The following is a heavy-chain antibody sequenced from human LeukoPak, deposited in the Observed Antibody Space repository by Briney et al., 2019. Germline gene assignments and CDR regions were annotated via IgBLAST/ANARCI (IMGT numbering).Heavy chain of an antibody. CDR1: GGTFISYA. CDR2: IIPIFGTA. Sequence: SVKVSCKASGGTFISYAISWVRQAPGQGLEWMGGIIPIFGTANYAQQSKGRVTITADESASTAYMELSSRRSEDTAVYYCASDLGGGGPFDYWGQGTLVTVSS. J-gene: IGHJ4*02. V-gene: IGHV1-69*01. D-gene: IGHD3-16*01. CDR3: ASDLGGGGPFDY.